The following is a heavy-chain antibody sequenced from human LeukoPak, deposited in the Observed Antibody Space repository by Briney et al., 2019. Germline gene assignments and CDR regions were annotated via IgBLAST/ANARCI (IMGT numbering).Heavy chain of an antibody. J-gene: IGHJ4*02. D-gene: IGHD3-3*01. CDR1: SGSISSGSYY. CDR2: IYTSGST. Sequence: SETLSLTCAVWSGSISSGSYYWSWIRQPAGKGLEWIGRIYTSGSTNYNPSLTSRATISVDTSKNQFSLKLSSVTAADTAVYYCARDYSLWSGSNFDYWGQGTLVTVSS. CDR3: ARDYSLWSGSNFDY. V-gene: IGHV4-61*02.